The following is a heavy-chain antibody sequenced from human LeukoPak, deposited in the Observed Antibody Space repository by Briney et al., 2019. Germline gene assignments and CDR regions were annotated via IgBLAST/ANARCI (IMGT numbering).Heavy chain of an antibody. V-gene: IGHV3-23*01. CDR3: AKDQGQAVVPRRFDN. Sequence: PGGSPRLSCAASGFMFRNFAMSWVRQAPGKGLEWVSTIYYSGGNTYSADSVKGRFTISRDNAKNTLYLQMNSLRAEDTAVYYCAKDQGQAVVPRRFDNWGQGTLVTVSS. CDR2: IYYSGGNT. D-gene: IGHD2-2*01. J-gene: IGHJ4*02. CDR1: GFMFRNFA.